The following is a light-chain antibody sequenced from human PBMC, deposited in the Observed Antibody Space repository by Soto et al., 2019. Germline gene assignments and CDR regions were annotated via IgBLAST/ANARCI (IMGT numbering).Light chain of an antibody. CDR2: QNN. J-gene: IGLJ1*01. V-gene: IGLV3-1*01. CDR1: KLGDKY. CDR3: QAWDSSTGV. Sequence: SYELTQPPSVSVSPGQTASITCSGDKLGDKYACWYRQKPGQSPVLVIYQNNKRPSGIPERFSGSNSGNTATLTISGTQAMDEADYYCQAWDSSTGVFGTGTKLTVL.